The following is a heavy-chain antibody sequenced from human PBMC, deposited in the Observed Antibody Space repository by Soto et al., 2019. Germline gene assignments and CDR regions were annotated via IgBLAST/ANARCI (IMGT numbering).Heavy chain of an antibody. Sequence: TSETLSLTCSVSGGSISNSYYYWGWIRQTPGKGLEWIADFYYGGSPYYNPSLESRVTISADASRNHFSLRLNSVTVTDSGVYYCVRRSDPYGDYFDYWGRGTLVTVSS. CDR1: GGSISNSYYY. V-gene: IGHV4-39*02. J-gene: IGHJ4*02. CDR3: VRRSDPYGDYFDY. CDR2: FYYGGSP. D-gene: IGHD4-17*01.